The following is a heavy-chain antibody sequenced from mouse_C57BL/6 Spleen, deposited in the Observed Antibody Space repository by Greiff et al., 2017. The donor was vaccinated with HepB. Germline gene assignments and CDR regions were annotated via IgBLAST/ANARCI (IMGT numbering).Heavy chain of an antibody. V-gene: IGHV1-5*01. Sequence: DVQLQESGTVLARPGASVKMSCKTSGYTFTSYWMHWVKQRPGQGLEWIGAIYPGNSDTSYNQKFKGKAKLTAVTSASTAYMELSSLTNEDSAVYYCTSNYDYDGWFAYWGQGTLVTVSA. CDR1: GYTFTSYW. CDR3: TSNYDYDGWFAY. J-gene: IGHJ3*01. D-gene: IGHD2-4*01. CDR2: IYPGNSDT.